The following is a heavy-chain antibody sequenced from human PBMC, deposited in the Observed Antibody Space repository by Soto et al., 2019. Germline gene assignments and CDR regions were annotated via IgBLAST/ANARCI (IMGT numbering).Heavy chain of an antibody. CDR1: GYTFTSYY. CDR2: INPSGGST. D-gene: IGHD3-10*01. CDR3: ARDAIQGYYYGSGSYPDY. V-gene: IGHV1-46*01. Sequence: VASVKVSCKASGYTFTSYYMHWVRQAPGQGLEWMGIINPSGGSTSYAQKFQGRVTMTRDTSTSTVYMELSSLRSEDTAVYYCARDAIQGYYYGSGSYPDYWGQGTLVTVSS. J-gene: IGHJ4*02.